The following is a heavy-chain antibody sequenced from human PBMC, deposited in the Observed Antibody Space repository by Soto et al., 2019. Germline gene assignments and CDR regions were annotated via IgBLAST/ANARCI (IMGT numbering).Heavy chain of an antibody. CDR2: IIPIFGTA. V-gene: IGHV1-69*13. CDR3: ARKLYYYDSSGYYLNDAFDI. Sequence: SVKVSCKASGGTFSSYAISWVRQAPGQGLEWMGGIIPIFGTANYAQKLQGRVTITADESTSTAYMELSSLGSEDTAVYYCARKLYYYDSSGYYLNDAFDIWGQGTMVTVSS. J-gene: IGHJ3*02. D-gene: IGHD3-22*01. CDR1: GGTFSSYA.